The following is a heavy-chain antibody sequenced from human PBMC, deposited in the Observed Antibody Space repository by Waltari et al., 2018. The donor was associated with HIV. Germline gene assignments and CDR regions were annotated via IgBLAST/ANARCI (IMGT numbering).Heavy chain of an antibody. CDR1: GYTFTGYY. CDR2: INPNSGGT. D-gene: IGHD3-22*01. V-gene: IGHV1-2*06. J-gene: IGHJ3*02. CDR3: ARVLKRSYYYDSREVGSAFDI. Sequence: QVQLVQSGAEVKKPGASVKVSCKASGYTFTGYYMHWVRQAPGQGLEWMGRINPNSGGTNYAQKFQGRVTMTRDTSISTAYMELSRLRSDDTAVYYCARVLKRSYYYDSREVGSAFDIWGQGTMVTVSS.